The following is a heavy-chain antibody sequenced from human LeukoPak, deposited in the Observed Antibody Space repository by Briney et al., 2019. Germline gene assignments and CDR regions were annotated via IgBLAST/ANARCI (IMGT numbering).Heavy chain of an antibody. CDR2: ISGSGGST. CDR1: GFTFDDYG. CDR3: AKGAVAGDFDY. J-gene: IGHJ4*02. V-gene: IGHV3-23*01. D-gene: IGHD6-19*01. Sequence: GGSLRLSCAASGFTFDDYGMSWVRQAPGKGLEWVSAISGSGGSTYYADSVKGRFTISRDNSKNTLYLQMNSLRAEDTAVYYCAKGAVAGDFDYWGQGTLVTVSS.